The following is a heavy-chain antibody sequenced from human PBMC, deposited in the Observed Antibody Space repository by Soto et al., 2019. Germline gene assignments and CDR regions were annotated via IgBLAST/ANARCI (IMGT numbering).Heavy chain of an antibody. CDR1: GGTFSSYT. J-gene: IGHJ3*02. D-gene: IGHD3-10*01. V-gene: IGHV1-69*02. CDR3: ARSQSGGVSYAFDI. Sequence: QVQLVQSGAEVQKPGSSVKVSCKASGGTFSSYTISWVRQAPGQGLEWMGRIIPILGIANYAQKFQGRVTITADKSTSTAYMELSSLRSEYTAVYYCARSQSGGVSYAFDIWGQGTMVTVSS. CDR2: IIPILGIA.